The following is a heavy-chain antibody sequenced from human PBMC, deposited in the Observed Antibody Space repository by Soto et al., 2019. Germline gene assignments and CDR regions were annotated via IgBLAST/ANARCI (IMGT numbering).Heavy chain of an antibody. CDR1: GYAFTTYG. J-gene: IGHJ4*02. Sequence: QVNLVQSGAEVKKPGASVKVSGQGSGYAFTTYGITWVRQAPGQGLEWMGWISAHNGNTNYAQKLQGRVTVTRDTSTSTAYMELRSLRYDDTAVYYCARGRYGDYWGQGALVTVSS. D-gene: IGHD1-1*01. CDR2: ISAHNGNT. V-gene: IGHV1-18*01. CDR3: ARGRYGDY.